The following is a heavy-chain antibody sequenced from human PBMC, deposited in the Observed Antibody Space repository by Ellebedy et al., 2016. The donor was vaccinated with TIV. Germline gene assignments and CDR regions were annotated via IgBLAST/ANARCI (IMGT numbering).Heavy chain of an antibody. Sequence: GGSLRLSCAASGFTFSSYAMSWVRQAPGKGLEWVSHMSGNDGSRPYTYYADSVKGRFTISRDNAKNSLYLQMNSLRAEDTAVYYCARLDAIIDVKSLDYWGQGTLVTVSS. CDR1: GFTFSSYA. D-gene: IGHD3-10*01. V-gene: IGHV3-23*01. CDR2: MSGNDGSRPYT. CDR3: ARLDAIIDVKSLDY. J-gene: IGHJ4*02.